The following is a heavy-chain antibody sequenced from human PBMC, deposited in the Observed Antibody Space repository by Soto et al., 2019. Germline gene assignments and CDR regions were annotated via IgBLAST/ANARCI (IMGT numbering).Heavy chain of an antibody. Sequence: SGTLSLTSTVSGGSVSSRSHYWSWIRQPPGKGLEWIGYIYYSGSTKYNPSLRSRVTISVDTSKNQFSLKVSSVTAADTAIYYCARDFCGGDCSDDYYYYAMDVWGQGTTVT. D-gene: IGHD2-21*02. CDR1: GGSVSSRSHY. V-gene: IGHV4-61*01. CDR3: ARDFCGGDCSDDYYYYAMDV. CDR2: IYYSGST. J-gene: IGHJ6*02.